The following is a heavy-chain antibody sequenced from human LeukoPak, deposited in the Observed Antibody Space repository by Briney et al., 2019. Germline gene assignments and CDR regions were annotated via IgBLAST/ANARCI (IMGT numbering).Heavy chain of an antibody. CDR2: ISSGSSTI. D-gene: IGHD2/OR15-2a*01. CDR3: ARGDRNSSPY. J-gene: IGHJ4*02. Sequence: GGSLRLSCAASRFTFSSYSMSWVRQAPGKGLECVSYISSGSSTIYYADSVKGRFTISRDNAKNSLYLQMNSLRAEDTAVYYCARGDRNSSPYWGQGTLVTVSS. CDR1: RFTFSSYS. V-gene: IGHV3-48*01.